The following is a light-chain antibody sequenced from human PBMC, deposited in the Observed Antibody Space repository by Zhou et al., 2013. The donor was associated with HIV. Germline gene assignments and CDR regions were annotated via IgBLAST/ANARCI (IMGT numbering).Light chain of an antibody. Sequence: DIQMTQSPSTLSASVGDRVTITCRASQIFSNWLAWYQQRPGKAPKLLIYKASSLESGVPSRFSGSGSGTEFTLTISSLQPDDFATYYCQHYNVILRTLAKGTK. J-gene: IGKJ2*01. CDR3: QHYNVILRT. CDR1: QIFSNW. V-gene: IGKV1-5*03. CDR2: KAS.